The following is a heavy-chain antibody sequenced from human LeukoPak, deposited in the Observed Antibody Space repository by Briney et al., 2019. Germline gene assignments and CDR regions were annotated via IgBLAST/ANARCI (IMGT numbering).Heavy chain of an antibody. CDR1: GSSFIGYW. CDR3: ARRGEAAEWFDP. J-gene: IGHJ5*02. CDR2: IYPGDSDT. Sequence: GESLNISCQGSGSSFIGYWSGGVRQLPGKGRGWRGIIYPGDSDTGYSPSFPRQVTISADKSINTPYLQWSSLKASDTAMYYCARRGEAAEWFDPWGQGTLVTVSS. D-gene: IGHD6-13*01. V-gene: IGHV5-51*01.